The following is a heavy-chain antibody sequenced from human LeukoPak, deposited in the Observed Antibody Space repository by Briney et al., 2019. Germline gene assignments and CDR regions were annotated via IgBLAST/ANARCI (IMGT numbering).Heavy chain of an antibody. CDR1: GFTFSSYW. CDR2: IKQDGSEK. Sequence: GGSLRLSCAASGFTFSSYWMSWVRQAPGKGLEWVANIKQDGSEKNYVDSVKGRFTISRDNAKNSLYLQMNSLRVEDTALYYCARGKTSDDIVEDAFDIWGQGTMVAVSS. CDR3: ARGKTSDDIVEDAFDI. D-gene: IGHD2-15*01. J-gene: IGHJ3*02. V-gene: IGHV3-7*01.